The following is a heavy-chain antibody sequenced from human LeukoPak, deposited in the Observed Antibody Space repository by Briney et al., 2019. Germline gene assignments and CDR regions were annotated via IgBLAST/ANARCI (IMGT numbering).Heavy chain of an antibody. CDR2: IIPIFGTA. Sequence: SVKVSCKASGYTFTSYYMHWVRQAPGQGLEWMGGIIPIFGTANYAQKFQGRVTITADESTSTAYMELSSLRSEDTAVYYCARDGIYDSSGYYYGWGQGTLVTVSS. J-gene: IGHJ4*02. CDR3: ARDGIYDSSGYYYG. CDR1: GYTFTSYY. D-gene: IGHD3-22*01. V-gene: IGHV1-69*13.